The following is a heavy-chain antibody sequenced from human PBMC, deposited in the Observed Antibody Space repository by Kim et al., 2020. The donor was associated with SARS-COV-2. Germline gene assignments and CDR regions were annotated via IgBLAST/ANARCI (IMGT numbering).Heavy chain of an antibody. Sequence: GGSLRLSCAASGLTFSSYSMNWVRQAPGKGLEWVSSISSSSSYIYYADSVKGRFTISRDNAKNSLYLQMNSLRAEDTAVYYCARAFDWSDYYYYMDVWGKGTTVTVSS. D-gene: IGHD3-9*01. CDR2: ISSSSSYI. CDR3: ARAFDWSDYYYYMDV. J-gene: IGHJ6*03. V-gene: IGHV3-21*01. CDR1: GLTFSSYS.